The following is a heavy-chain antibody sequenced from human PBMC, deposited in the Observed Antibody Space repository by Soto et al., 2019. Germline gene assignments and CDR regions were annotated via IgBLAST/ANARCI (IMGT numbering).Heavy chain of an antibody. CDR3: ARHPSAFCFAP. D-gene: IGHD3-3*01. CDR1: GGSISSSSYF. CDR2: IYYSGST. J-gene: IGHJ5*02. Sequence: PSETLSLTCSVSGGSISSSSYFWGWIRQPPGKGLEWIGSIYYSGSTYYNPSLKSRVTVSVDTSKNQFSLKLSSVTAADTAVYYWARHPSAFCFAPGGQGPLVTVSS. V-gene: IGHV4-39*01.